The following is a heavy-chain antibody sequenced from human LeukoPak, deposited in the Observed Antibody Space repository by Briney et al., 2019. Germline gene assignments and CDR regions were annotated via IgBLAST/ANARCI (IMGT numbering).Heavy chain of an antibody. V-gene: IGHV3-48*01. CDR2: ISSSSSTI. D-gene: IGHD1-26*01. CDR1: GFTFSSYS. CDR3: AKDVIVGAIGYFDY. Sequence: GGSLRLSCAASGFTFSSYSMNWVRQAPGKGLEWVSYISSSSSTIYYADSVKGRFTISRDNSKNTLYLQMNSLRAEDTAVYYCAKDVIVGAIGYFDYWGQGTLVTVSS. J-gene: IGHJ4*02.